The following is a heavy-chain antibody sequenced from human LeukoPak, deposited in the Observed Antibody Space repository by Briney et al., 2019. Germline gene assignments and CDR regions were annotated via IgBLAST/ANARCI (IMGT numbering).Heavy chain of an antibody. CDR2: IKQDGSEK. V-gene: IGHV3-7*03. CDR1: GFTLSSYW. Sequence: GGSLRLSCAAPGFTLSSYWMSWVRQAPGKGLEWVANIKQDGSEKYYVDSVKGRFTISRDNAKNSLYLQMNSLRAEDTAVYYCARDPLTMVRGVPDYWGQGTLVTVSS. CDR3: ARDPLTMVRGVPDY. J-gene: IGHJ4*02. D-gene: IGHD3-10*01.